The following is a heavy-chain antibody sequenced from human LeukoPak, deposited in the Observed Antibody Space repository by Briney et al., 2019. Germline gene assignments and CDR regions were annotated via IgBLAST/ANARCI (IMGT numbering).Heavy chain of an antibody. CDR3: ARDLRGDTAMVTSDY. J-gene: IGHJ4*02. CDR2: IWYDGSNK. V-gene: IGHV3-30*19. CDR1: GFTFSSYG. D-gene: IGHD5-18*01. Sequence: PGGSLRLSCAASGFTFSSYGMHWVRQAPGKGLEWVAVIWYDGSNKYYADSVKGRFTISRDNSKNTLYLQMNSLRAEDTAVYYCARDLRGDTAMVTSDYWGQGTLVTVSS.